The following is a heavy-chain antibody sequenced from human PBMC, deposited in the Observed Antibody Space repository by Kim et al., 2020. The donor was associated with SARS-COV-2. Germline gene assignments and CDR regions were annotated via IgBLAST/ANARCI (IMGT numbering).Heavy chain of an antibody. Sequence: SETLSLTCTVSGGSISSSSYYWGWIRQPPGKGLEWIGSIYYSGSTYYNPSLKSRVTISVDTSKNQFSLKLSSVTAADTAVYYCARHGYYGSGNTYYFDYWGQGTLVTVSS. D-gene: IGHD3-10*01. J-gene: IGHJ4*02. CDR2: IYYSGST. V-gene: IGHV4-39*01. CDR1: GGSISSSSYY. CDR3: ARHGYYGSGNTYYFDY.